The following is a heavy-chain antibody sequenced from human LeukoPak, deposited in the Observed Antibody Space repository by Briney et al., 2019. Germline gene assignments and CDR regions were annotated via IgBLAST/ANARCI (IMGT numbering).Heavy chain of an antibody. CDR2: INHSGST. V-gene: IGHV4-34*01. CDR1: GGSFSGYY. CDR3: ARLGPNYDILTGYPMKHYYYYGMDV. J-gene: IGHJ6*02. Sequence: SETLSLTCAVYGGSFSGYYWSWIRQPPGKGLEWIGEINHSGSTNFNPSLKSRVTISVDMSNNQFSLMLYSVTAADTAVYYCARLGPNYDILTGYPMKHYYYYGMDVWGQGTTVTVSS. D-gene: IGHD3-9*01.